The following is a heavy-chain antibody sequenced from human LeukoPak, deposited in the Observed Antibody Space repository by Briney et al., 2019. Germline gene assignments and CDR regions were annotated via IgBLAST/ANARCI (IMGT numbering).Heavy chain of an antibody. CDR1: GFTFSSYS. CDR3: ASIVGATDFDY. J-gene: IGHJ4*02. CDR2: ISSSSSYI. V-gene: IGHV3-21*01. D-gene: IGHD1-26*01. Sequence: GGSLRLSCAASGFTFSSYSMNWVRQAPGKGLEWVSSISSSSSYIYYADSVKGRFTISRDNAKNSLYLQMHSLRAEDTAVYYCASIVGATDFDYWGQGTLVTVSS.